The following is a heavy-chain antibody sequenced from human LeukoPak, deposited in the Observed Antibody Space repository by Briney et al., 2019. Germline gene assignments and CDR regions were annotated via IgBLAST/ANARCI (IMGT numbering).Heavy chain of an antibody. D-gene: IGHD1-26*01. J-gene: IGHJ5*02. CDR3: ARDRPYSGSYPLFDP. Sequence: PGGSLRLSCAASGFTFSDYYMSWIRQAPGKGLEWVSYISSSGSIIYYADSVKGRFTISRDNAKNSLYLQMNSLRAEDTAVYYCARDRPYSGSYPLFDPWRQGTLVTVSS. CDR1: GFTFSDYY. CDR2: ISSSGSII. V-gene: IGHV3-11*04.